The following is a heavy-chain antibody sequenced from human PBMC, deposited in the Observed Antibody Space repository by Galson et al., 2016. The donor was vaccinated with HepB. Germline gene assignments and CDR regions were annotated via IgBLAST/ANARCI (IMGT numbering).Heavy chain of an antibody. D-gene: IGHD3-10*01. CDR3: ARGGVITVVRGVMPGWFDP. V-gene: IGHV1-69*06. CDR1: GGTFSNFA. CDR2: IIPLFGAT. Sequence: SVKVSCKASGGTFSNFAISWLRQAPGQGLEWMGGIIPLFGATHYAQKFPGSVTITADKSTTTVYMDLSSLRSEDPAVYYCARGGVITVVRGVMPGWFDPWGQGTLVTVSS. J-gene: IGHJ5*02.